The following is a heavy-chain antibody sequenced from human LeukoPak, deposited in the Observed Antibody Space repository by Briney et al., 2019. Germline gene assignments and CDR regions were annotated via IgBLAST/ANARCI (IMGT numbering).Heavy chain of an antibody. D-gene: IGHD3-9*01. CDR1: GFRVSSYG. CDR3: ARDESYYEILTGSGGTNFDY. V-gene: IGHV3-48*01. J-gene: IGHJ4*02. CDR2: ISSSGTTT. Sequence: GGSLRLSCAASGFRVSSYGMHWVRQAPGKGLEWVAYISSSGTTTHYAESVKGRFTISRDTAENSLSLQMDSLRAEDTALYYCARDESYYEILTGSGGTNFDYWGQGTLASVSS.